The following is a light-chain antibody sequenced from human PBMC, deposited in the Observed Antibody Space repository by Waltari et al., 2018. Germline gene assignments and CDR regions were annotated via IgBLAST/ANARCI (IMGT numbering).Light chain of an antibody. CDR2: TVS. J-gene: IGKJ1*01. CDR1: QSLVPSDGNTY. V-gene: IGKV2-30*02. CDR3: MQATYWPWT. Sequence: DAVMTQSPLSLPVTLGQPASISCRSSQSLVPSDGNTYLSWFQQRPGQSPRRLIYTVSNRDSGVPDRFSGSGSGTDFTRKISRVEAEDVGVYYCMQATYWPWTFGQGTKVEIK.